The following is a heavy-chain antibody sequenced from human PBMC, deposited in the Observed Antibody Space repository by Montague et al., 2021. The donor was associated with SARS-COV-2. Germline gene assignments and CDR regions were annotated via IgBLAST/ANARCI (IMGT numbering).Heavy chain of an antibody. Sequence: SETLSLTCTVSGASVASGNFYWSWIRQPPGKGLEWIGYMYYTGHTNYNPSLESRVTMPVDPSKNQFSLTLTSVTAADTAVYYCARDTRITMLVVVNRYGMDVWGQGTMVTVSS. CDR1: GASVASGNFY. CDR2: MYYTGHT. J-gene: IGHJ6*02. D-gene: IGHD3-22*01. CDR3: ARDTRITMLVVVNRYGMDV. V-gene: IGHV4-61*01.